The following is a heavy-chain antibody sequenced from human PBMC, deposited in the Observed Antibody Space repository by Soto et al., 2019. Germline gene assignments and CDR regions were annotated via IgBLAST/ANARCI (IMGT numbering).Heavy chain of an antibody. CDR3: SWSLNY. Sequence: EVRLVESGGGLVQRGGSLRLSCAASGFSFSNSWMDWVRQAPGKGLEWVANINEDGSQTYYVDSVKGRFTVSRDNVENSMYPQMNSLRVEDTAVYYCSWSLNYWGQGVLVTVSS. J-gene: IGHJ4*02. CDR2: INEDGSQT. CDR1: GFSFSNSW. D-gene: IGHD1-26*01. V-gene: IGHV3-7*01.